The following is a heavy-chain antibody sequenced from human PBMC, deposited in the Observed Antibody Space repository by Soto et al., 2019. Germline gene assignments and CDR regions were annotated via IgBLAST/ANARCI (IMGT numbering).Heavy chain of an antibody. J-gene: IGHJ6*03. CDR3: ARGGCSSTSCYNPYYYYYMDV. D-gene: IGHD2-2*01. CDR1: GFTFSTYS. Sequence: EVQLVESGGGLVQPGGSLRLSCAASGFTFSTYSMNWVRQAPGKGLEWVSYITSGSSAIYYPDSVKGRFPISRDNAKNSLYLQMNILRAEDTAVYYCARGGCSSTSCYNPYYYYYMDVWGKGATVTVSS. V-gene: IGHV3-48*01. CDR2: ITSGSSAI.